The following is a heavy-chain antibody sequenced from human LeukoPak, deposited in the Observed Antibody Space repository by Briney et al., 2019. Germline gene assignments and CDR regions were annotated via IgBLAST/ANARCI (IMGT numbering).Heavy chain of an antibody. CDR2: IRTSAEGANYA. D-gene: IGHD3-9*01. CDR1: GFSFTDYP. Sequence: PGGSLRLSCATSGFSFTDYPMNWVRQSPGKGLEWVSNIRTSAEGANYAYYADSVKGRVTIPSDDAKNTLYLHMNSLRDDDTAVYYCASDQRYAFDYWGQGILVTVSS. J-gene: IGHJ4*02. V-gene: IGHV3-48*02. CDR3: ASDQRYAFDY.